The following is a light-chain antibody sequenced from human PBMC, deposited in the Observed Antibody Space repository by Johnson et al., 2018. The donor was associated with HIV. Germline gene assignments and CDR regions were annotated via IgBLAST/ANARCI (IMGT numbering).Light chain of an antibody. V-gene: IGLV1-51*02. Sequence: QSVLTQPPSVSAAPGQKVTISCSGGRSSIGNNYVSWYQQLPGTGPKLLIYKNNERPSGIPDRFSGSKSGTSATLGITGLQTGDEADYYCETWDTSLSAGGVFGTWTKVTVL. CDR1: RSSIGNNY. CDR2: KNN. J-gene: IGLJ1*01. CDR3: ETWDTSLSAGGV.